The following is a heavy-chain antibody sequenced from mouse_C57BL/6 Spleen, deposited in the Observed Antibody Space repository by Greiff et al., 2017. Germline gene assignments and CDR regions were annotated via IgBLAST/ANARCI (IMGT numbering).Heavy chain of an antibody. CDR3: ADDCCGRAWFAY. Sequence: QVQLQQSGPELVKPGASVKISCKASGYAFSSSWMNWVKQRPGKGLEWIGRIYPGAGDTNYNGKFKGKATLTADKSSSTAYMQLSSLTSEDSAVYFCADDCCGRAWFAYWGQGTLVTVSA. J-gene: IGHJ3*01. CDR1: GYAFSSSW. V-gene: IGHV1-82*01. CDR2: IYPGAGDT.